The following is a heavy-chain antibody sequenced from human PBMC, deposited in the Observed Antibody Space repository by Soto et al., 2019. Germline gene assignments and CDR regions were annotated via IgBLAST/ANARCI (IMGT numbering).Heavy chain of an antibody. CDR1: GGSISSGDYY. V-gene: IGHV4-30-4*01. CDR3: ARELRYFEGFDP. J-gene: IGHJ5*02. D-gene: IGHD3-9*01. CDR2: IYYSGST. Sequence: SETLSLTCTVSGGSISSGDYYWSWIRQPPGKGLEWIGYIYYSGSTYYNPSLKSRVTISLDTSKNQFSLKLSSVTAADTAVYYCARELRYFEGFDPWGQGTLVTVSS.